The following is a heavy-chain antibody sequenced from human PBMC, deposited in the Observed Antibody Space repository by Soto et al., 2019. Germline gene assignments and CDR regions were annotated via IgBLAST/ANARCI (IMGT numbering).Heavy chain of an antibody. V-gene: IGHV1-46*03. Sequence: ASVKVSCKAIGYSFAGNYMHWVLQAPGQGLEWMGTIFPGGVNIADAQKFKGKVTMAKDTATNTVDLELYRLTSEDTAVYYCARDQSWHDLVRWFDYSCQGTLVIVTS. D-gene: IGHD3-10*01. J-gene: IGHJ5*01. CDR3: ARDQSWHDLVRWFDY. CDR2: IFPGGVNI. CDR1: GYSFAGNY.